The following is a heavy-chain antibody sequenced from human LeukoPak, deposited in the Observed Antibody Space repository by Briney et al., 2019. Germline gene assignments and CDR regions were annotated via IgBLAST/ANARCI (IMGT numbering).Heavy chain of an antibody. Sequence: PSETLSLTCTVSGGSISSSRYYWGWIRQPPGKGLEWIGSIYDSGSTNYSPSLKSRVFISLDTSKNQFSLKLSSVTAADTAVYYCARDADIVMNAFDIWGQGTMVTVSS. CDR1: GGSISSSRYY. CDR2: IYDSGST. V-gene: IGHV4-39*07. J-gene: IGHJ3*02. CDR3: ARDADIVMNAFDI. D-gene: IGHD5-12*01.